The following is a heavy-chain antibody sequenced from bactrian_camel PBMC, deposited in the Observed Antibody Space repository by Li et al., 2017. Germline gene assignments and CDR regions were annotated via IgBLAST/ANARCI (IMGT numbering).Heavy chain of an antibody. D-gene: IGHD7*01. CDR3: AADSGFCLAARRDYKY. CDR2: ISRNSNTA. V-gene: IGHV3-3*01. Sequence: VQLVESGGGLVQPGGSLRLSCAASGDSVKNYCMGWFRQAPGKEREGVAVISRNSNTADYAPFVHGRFDIFQDNTKTTVYLEKNDLKASDTAMYYCAADSGFCLAARRDYKYWGQGTQVTVS. CDR1: GDSVKNYC. J-gene: IGHJ4*01.